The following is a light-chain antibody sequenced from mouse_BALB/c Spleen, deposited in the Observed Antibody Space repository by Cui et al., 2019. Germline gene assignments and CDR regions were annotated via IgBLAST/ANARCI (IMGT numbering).Light chain of an antibody. V-gene: IGKV5-43*01. J-gene: IGKJ5*01. Sequence: DIVLTQSPATLPVTLGESVSPSCRASQSISNNLHWYQQKSHESPKLLINYASQSISGIPSRFSSSGSGTDFTLSIDSVETKDFGMYFYQQGNSLPHLTFGAGTKLGLK. CDR2: YAS. CDR3: QQGNSLPHLT. CDR1: QSISNN.